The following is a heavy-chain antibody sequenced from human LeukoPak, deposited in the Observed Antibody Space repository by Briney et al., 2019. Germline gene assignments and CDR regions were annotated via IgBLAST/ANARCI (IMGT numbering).Heavy chain of an antibody. CDR3: AREDYSSGNPTIDH. CDR2: ISMSSSYM. V-gene: IGHV3-21*01. D-gene: IGHD3-10*01. Sequence: GGSLRLSCVASGFRFSGYVMKWVRQAPGKGLEWVSTISMSSSYMYYADSERGRFTISRDNAKNSLYLQMTSLRAEDAAVYYCAREDYSSGNPTIDHWGQGTLVTVSS. CDR1: GFRFSGYV. J-gene: IGHJ4*02.